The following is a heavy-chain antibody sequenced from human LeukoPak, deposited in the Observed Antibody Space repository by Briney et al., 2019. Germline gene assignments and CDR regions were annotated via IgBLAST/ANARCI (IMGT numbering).Heavy chain of an antibody. CDR1: GFTISSHY. CDR2: ISNDDKTI. CDR3: ARDKSPDGMDV. J-gene: IGHJ6*02. V-gene: IGHV3-11*01. Sequence: PGGPLRLSCAASGFTISSHYMSWIRQAPGKGLEWVSYISNDDKTIYYTDSVKGRFTISRDNAKNSLYLQMNSLRAEDTAVYYCARDKSPDGMDVWGQGTTVTVSS.